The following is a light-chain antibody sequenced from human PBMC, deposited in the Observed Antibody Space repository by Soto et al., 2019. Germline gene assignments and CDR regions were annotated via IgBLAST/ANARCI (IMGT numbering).Light chain of an antibody. CDR3: SSYTSSSTLPYV. CDR2: EVS. CDR1: SSDVGGYNY. V-gene: IGLV2-14*01. Sequence: QSVLTQPASVSGSPGQSITISCTGTSSDVGGYNYVSWYQQHPGKAPKLMIFEVSNRPSGVSNRFSGSKSGNTASLTISGLQAGDEADYYCSSYTSSSTLPYVFGPGTKVTVL. J-gene: IGLJ1*01.